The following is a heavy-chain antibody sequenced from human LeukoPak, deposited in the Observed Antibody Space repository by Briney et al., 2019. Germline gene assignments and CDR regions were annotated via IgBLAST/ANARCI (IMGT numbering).Heavy chain of an antibody. D-gene: IGHD6-13*01. CDR3: ARSGTYQYSSTSDY. CDR2: IDHSGTT. CDR1: GASFRNYY. V-gene: IGHV4-34*01. J-gene: IGHJ4*02. Sequence: SETLSLTCAVYGASFRNYYWSWIRQTPGKGLEWIGEIDHSGTTNYNPSLKSRVTISLDTSKNQFSLKVTSVTAADTAVYYCARSGTYQYSSTSDYWGQGTLVTVSS.